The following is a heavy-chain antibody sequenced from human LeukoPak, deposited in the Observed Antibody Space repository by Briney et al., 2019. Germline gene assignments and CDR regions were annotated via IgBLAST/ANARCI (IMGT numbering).Heavy chain of an antibody. CDR1: GFTFSSYS. J-gene: IGHJ6*03. D-gene: IGHD6-19*01. Sequence: PGGSLRLSCAASGFTFSSYSMNWVRQAPGKGLEWVSSISSSSSYIYYADSVKGRFTISRDNAKNSLYLQMNSLRAEDTAVYYCARGSSSLLYYYYYYMDVWGKGTTVTVSS. CDR3: ARGSSSLLYYYYYYMDV. CDR2: ISSSSSYI. V-gene: IGHV3-21*04.